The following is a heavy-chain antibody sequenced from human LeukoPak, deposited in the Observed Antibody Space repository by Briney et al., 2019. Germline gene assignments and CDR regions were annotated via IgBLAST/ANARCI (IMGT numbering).Heavy chain of an antibody. J-gene: IGHJ4*02. V-gene: IGHV3-21*01. CDR1: GFTFSTHE. Sequence: GGSLRLSCAASGFTFSTHEMHWVRQAPGKGLEWVSSISSTSSYIYYADSVKGRFTISRDNAKNSLYLQMNSLRAEDTAVYYCARADTGSYFDYWGQGTLVTVSS. CDR3: ARADTGSYFDY. D-gene: IGHD1-26*01. CDR2: ISSTSSYI.